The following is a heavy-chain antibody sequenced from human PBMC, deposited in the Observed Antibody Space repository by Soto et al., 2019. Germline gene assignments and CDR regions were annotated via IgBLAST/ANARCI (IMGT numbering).Heavy chain of an antibody. CDR3: ARGASGHSYRSPTFDY. D-gene: IGHD3-16*02. CDR2: FFGAGST. V-gene: IGHV3-66*01. CDR1: GFTLSSNY. Sequence: EVQLVESGGGLVRPGGSLRLSCAVSGFTLSSNYMTWVRQVPGQGLDWVSIFFGAGSTYYSDSVRGRFTISRDTSKNPLYLQMNNLRAEDTAVYYCARGASGHSYRSPTFDYWGQGTLVTVSS. J-gene: IGHJ4*02.